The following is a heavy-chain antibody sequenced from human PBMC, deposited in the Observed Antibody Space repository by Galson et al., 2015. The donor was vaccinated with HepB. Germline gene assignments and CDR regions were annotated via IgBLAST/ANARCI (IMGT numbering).Heavy chain of an antibody. CDR1: GFTFSSYW. CDR2: INRDGSST. Sequence: SLRLSCAASGFTFSSYWIHWVRQAPGKGLVWVSRINRDGSSTTYADSVKGRFTISRDNAKNTLYLQMNSLRAEDTAVYYCAREGEWELPFDNWGQGTLVTVSS. CDR3: AREGEWELPFDN. D-gene: IGHD1-26*01. J-gene: IGHJ4*02. V-gene: IGHV3-74*01.